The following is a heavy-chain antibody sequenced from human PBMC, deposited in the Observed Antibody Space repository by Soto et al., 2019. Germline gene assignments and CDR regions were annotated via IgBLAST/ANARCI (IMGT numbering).Heavy chain of an antibody. D-gene: IGHD2-2*01. CDR2: IIPLLGVP. CDR1: GGPARSYT. CDR3: ARDRFCSSTACYRDAFDV. J-gene: IGHJ3*01. Sequence: QVQLVQSGAEVRKPGSSVRVSCKASGGPARSYTLTWVRQAPGQGLEWMGRIIPLLGVPDYAQKFQGRLTIVADKSTNTAYMDLSSLTSDDTALYYCARDRFCSSTACYRDAFDVWGQGTQVPVSS. V-gene: IGHV1-69*04.